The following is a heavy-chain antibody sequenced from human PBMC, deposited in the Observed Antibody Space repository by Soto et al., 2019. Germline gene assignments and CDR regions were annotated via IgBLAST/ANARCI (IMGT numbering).Heavy chain of an antibody. CDR1: GYTFTGHY. J-gene: IGHJ4*02. CDR2: IGPESGAT. D-gene: IGHD1-26*01. CDR3: GRGRSGQIVVFY. Sequence: ASVKVSCKASGYTFTGHYIHWVRQAPEQGPEWMGEIGPESGATRYAQRFQGRVTMTRDMSTTTVYMELNNLSPDDTAVYYCGRGRSGQIVVFYWGQGTPVTVSS. V-gene: IGHV1-2*02.